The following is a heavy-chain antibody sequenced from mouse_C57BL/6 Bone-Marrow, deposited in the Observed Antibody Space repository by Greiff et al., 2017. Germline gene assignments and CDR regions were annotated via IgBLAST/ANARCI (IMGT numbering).Heavy chain of an antibody. J-gene: IGHJ2*01. D-gene: IGHD4-1*01. CDR2: IDPANGNT. Sequence: EVQLQQSVAELVRPGASVKLSCTASGFNIKNNYMHWVKQRPEQGLEWIGRIDPANGNTKYAPKFQGKATITADTSSNTAYLQLSSLTSEDTAIYYCARGVGRCFDYWGQGTTLTVSS. V-gene: IGHV14-3*01. CDR3: ARGVGRCFDY. CDR1: GFNIKNNY.